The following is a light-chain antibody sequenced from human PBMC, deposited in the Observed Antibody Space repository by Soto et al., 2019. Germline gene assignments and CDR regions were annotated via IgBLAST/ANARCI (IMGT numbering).Light chain of an antibody. Sequence: DVQMTQSPSSLSASVGDRVTITCRTSQSISSYLNWYQQKPGKAPTILIYAASSLQSGVPSRFSGSGSGTDFTLTIISLQPEDFATYYCQQSYSTSITFGQGTRLEIK. V-gene: IGKV1-39*01. CDR3: QQSYSTSIT. CDR1: QSISSY. J-gene: IGKJ5*01. CDR2: AAS.